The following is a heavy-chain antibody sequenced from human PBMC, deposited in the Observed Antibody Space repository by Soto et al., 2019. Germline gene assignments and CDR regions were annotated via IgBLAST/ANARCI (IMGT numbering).Heavy chain of an antibody. CDR3: ARSFTKARRGGVAFDY. CDR2: IIPLDGTT. CDR1: GGPFRSFA. Sequence: QVQLVQSGAEVQKPGSSVKVSCTTSGGPFRSFAINWVRQAPGQGLEWMGGIIPLDGTTTYAEKIQGRVTITADTSTSTAYMDLSSLTLEDTAVYYCARSFTKARRGGVAFDYWGQGTLLTVSS. V-gene: IGHV1-69*06. D-gene: IGHD3-3*01. J-gene: IGHJ4*02.